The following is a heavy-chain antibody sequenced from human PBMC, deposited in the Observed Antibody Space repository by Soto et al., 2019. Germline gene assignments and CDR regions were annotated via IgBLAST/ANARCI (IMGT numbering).Heavy chain of an antibody. Sequence: EVQLVESGGGLVQPGGSLRLSCAASGFTVSSNYMSWVRQAPGKGLEWVSVIFSGGSTSYADSVKGRFTNSRHNYKNTLYLQMNSLRAEYTAMYNCARVTKSYYGSGGSCQIDYWGQGTLVTVSS. J-gene: IGHJ4*02. V-gene: IGHV3-66*01. CDR2: IFSGGST. CDR1: GFTVSSNY. D-gene: IGHD2-15*01. CDR3: ARVTKSYYGSGGSCQIDY.